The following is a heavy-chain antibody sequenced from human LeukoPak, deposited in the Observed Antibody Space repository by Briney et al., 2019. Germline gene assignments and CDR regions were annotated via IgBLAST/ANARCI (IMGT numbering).Heavy chain of an antibody. CDR3: AREGSRDGDYYYYYGMDV. CDR2: FDPEDGET. D-gene: IGHD4-17*01. J-gene: IGHJ6*02. CDR1: GYTLTELS. Sequence: APVKVSCKVSGYTLTELSMHWVRQAPGKGLEWRGGFDPEDGETIYAQKFQGRVTMTEDTSTDTAYMELSSLRSEDTAVYYCAREGSRDGDYYYYYGMDVWGQGTTVTVSS. V-gene: IGHV1-24*01.